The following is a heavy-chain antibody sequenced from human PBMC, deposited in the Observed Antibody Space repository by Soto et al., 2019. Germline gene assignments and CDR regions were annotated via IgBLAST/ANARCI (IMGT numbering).Heavy chain of an antibody. Sequence: PSETLSLTCTVSGGSISSYYWSWIRQPPGKGLEWIGYIYYSGSTNYNPSLKSRVTISVDTSKNQFSLKLSSVTAADTAVYYCARDSASIAARGYYYYYMDVWGKGTTVTVSS. CDR1: GGSISSYY. CDR2: IYYSGST. J-gene: IGHJ6*03. D-gene: IGHD6-6*01. CDR3: ARDSASIAARGYYYYYMDV. V-gene: IGHV4-59*01.